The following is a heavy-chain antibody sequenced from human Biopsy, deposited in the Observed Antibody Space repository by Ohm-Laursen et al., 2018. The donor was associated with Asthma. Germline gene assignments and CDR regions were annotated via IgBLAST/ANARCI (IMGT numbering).Heavy chain of an antibody. CDR2: VFYGGAT. CDR1: GDSISSYH. V-gene: IGHV4-59*01. J-gene: IGHJ1*01. D-gene: IGHD4-23*01. Sequence: GTLSLACTVSGDSISSYHWSWIRQPPGKGLEWIGYVFYGGATNYNPSLKSRVTISVDTSKNQFFLRLSSVTAADTAVYYCARGVVYGGDSYAEYFQHWGQGTLVTVSS. CDR3: ARGVVYGGDSYAEYFQH.